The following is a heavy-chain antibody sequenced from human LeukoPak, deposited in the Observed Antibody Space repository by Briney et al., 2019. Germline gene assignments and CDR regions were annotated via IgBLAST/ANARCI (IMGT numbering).Heavy chain of an antibody. J-gene: IGHJ4*02. CDR2: IRSNGDTT. D-gene: IGHD1-1*01. V-gene: IGHV3-23*01. CDR1: GXTFSSLA. Sequence: GGSLRLSCTASGXTFSSLAMTWVRQAPGKGLEWVSTIRSNGDTTYNADSVKGRFTISRDNSKNTLYLELNSLRVEDTATFYCAKGQELDDGVFDSWGQGTMVTVSP. CDR3: AKGQELDDGVFDS.